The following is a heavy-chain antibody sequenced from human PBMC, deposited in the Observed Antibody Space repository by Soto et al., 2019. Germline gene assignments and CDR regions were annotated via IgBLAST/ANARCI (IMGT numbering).Heavy chain of an antibody. Sequence: SETLSLTCAVSGGSISSGGFSWSWIRQPPGKGLEWIGYIYYTGTAYYNPSLKSRVTISVDRSNNQFSLKLNSVTAADTDVYYCARELAYYFDYWGQGSLVTVSS. D-gene: IGHD2-21*01. CDR3: ARELAYYFDY. J-gene: IGHJ4*02. CDR2: IYYTGTA. V-gene: IGHV4-30-2*01. CDR1: GGSISSGGFS.